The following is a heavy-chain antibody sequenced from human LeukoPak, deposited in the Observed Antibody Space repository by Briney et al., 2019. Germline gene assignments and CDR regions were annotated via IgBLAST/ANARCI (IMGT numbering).Heavy chain of an antibody. D-gene: IGHD6-13*01. CDR3: ARGGVHSSSWYWYPTGFDL. V-gene: IGHV4-59*01. CDR1: GGSISSYY. J-gene: IGHJ2*01. CDR2: IYYSGST. Sequence: KPSETLSLTCTVSGGSISSYYWSWIRQPPGKGLEWIGYIYYSGSTNYNPSLKSRVTISVDTSKNQFSLKLSSVTAADTAVYYCARGGVHSSSWYWYPTGFDLWGRGTLVTVSS.